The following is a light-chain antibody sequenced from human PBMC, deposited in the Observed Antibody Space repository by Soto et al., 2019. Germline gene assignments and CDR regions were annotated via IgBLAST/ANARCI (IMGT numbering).Light chain of an antibody. CDR2: DAS. Sequence: DIHTTQSPSTLPSSVGDRFTITCRASQSISNWLAWYQQTPGKAPNLLIYDASSLQSGVPSRFSGSGSGTDFTLTISSLQPDDFATYYCQQYNSYSITFGQGTRLEI. CDR1: QSISNW. J-gene: IGKJ5*01. V-gene: IGKV1-5*01. CDR3: QQYNSYSIT.